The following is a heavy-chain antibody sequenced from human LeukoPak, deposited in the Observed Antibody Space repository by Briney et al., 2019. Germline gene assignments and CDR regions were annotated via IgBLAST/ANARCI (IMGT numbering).Heavy chain of an antibody. V-gene: IGHV3-7*03. CDR3: ARGGGLDV. CDR1: GFTFSSSA. Sequence: GGSLRLSCAASGFTFSSSAMSWVRQAPGKGLEWVASINHNGNVNYYVDSVKGRFTISRDNAKNSLYLQMSNLRAEDTAVYFCARGGGLDVWGQGAMVTVSS. J-gene: IGHJ6*02. D-gene: IGHD3-16*01. CDR2: INHNGNVN.